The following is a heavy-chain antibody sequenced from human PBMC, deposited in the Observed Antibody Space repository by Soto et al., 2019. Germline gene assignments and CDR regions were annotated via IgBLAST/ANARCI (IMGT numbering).Heavy chain of an antibody. J-gene: IGHJ4*02. CDR1: GFTFSSYA. V-gene: IGHV3-23*01. Sequence: EVQLLESGGGLVQPGGSLRLSCAASGFTFSSYAMSWVRQAPGKGLEWVSVISGSGGSTYYADSVKGRFTISRDNSKNXLYLXMNXLRAEDTAVYYCARRASGWFFDYWGQGTLVTVSS. CDR2: ISGSGGST. D-gene: IGHD6-19*01. CDR3: ARRASGWFFDY.